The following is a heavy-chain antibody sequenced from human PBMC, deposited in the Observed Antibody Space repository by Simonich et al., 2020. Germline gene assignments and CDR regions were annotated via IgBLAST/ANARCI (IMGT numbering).Heavy chain of an antibody. J-gene: IGHJ4*02. D-gene: IGHD6-13*01. CDR1: GYTFTSYG. CDR3: ARDQGGRAAAATDY. CDR2: FSAYTGNT. V-gene: IGHV1-18*01. Sequence: QVQLVQSGAEVKKPGASVKVSCKASGYTFTSYGISWVRQAPGQGLEWMGGFSAYTGNTNYARNLQGRVPMTTDTSTSTAYMELRSLRSDDTAVYYCARDQGGRAAAATDYWGQGTLVTVSS.